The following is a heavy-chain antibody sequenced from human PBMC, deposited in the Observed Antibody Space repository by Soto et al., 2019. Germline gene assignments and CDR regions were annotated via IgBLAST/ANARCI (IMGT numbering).Heavy chain of an antibody. CDR3: ARGIRVRAYYYYGMDV. Sequence: QVQLQESGPGLVKPSETLSLTCTVSGGSISSYYWSWIRQPAGKGLEWIGRIYTSGSTNYKPSLKSRVTMSVDTSKNQFSLKLSSVTAADTAVYYCARGIRVRAYYYYGMDVWGQGTTVTVSS. D-gene: IGHD3-10*01. V-gene: IGHV4-4*07. J-gene: IGHJ6*02. CDR2: IYTSGST. CDR1: GGSISSYY.